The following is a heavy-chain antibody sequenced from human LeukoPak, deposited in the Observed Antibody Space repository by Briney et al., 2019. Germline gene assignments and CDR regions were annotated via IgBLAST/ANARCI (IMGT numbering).Heavy chain of an antibody. CDR2: IIPRLDIA. Sequence: GSSVKVSCKASGGIFSSHAIIWVRQAPGQGLEWMGRIIPRLDIAIYAQMFQGRVTITADKATTTAYMEPTSLRSEDTAVYYCARIRTGTTYYYAMDVWGQGTTVTVSS. V-gene: IGHV1-69*04. D-gene: IGHD1-1*01. CDR3: ARIRTGTTYYYAMDV. CDR1: GGIFSSHA. J-gene: IGHJ6*02.